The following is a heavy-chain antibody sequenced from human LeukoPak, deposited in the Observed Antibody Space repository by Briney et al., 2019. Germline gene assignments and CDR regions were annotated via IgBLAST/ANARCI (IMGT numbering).Heavy chain of an antibody. CDR1: GFTLSSYS. CDR3: ARVTEAPYYFDY. CDR2: ISSSSSYI. V-gene: IGHV3-21*01. Sequence: GGSLRLSSAASGFTLSSYSMNWVRQAPGKGLEWVSSISSSSSYIYYADSVKGRFTISRDNAKNSLYLQMNSLRAEDTAVYYCARVTEAPYYFDYWGQGTLVTVSS. J-gene: IGHJ4*02.